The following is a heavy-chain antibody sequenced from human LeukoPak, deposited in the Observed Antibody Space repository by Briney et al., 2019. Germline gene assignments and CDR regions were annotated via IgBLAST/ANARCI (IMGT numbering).Heavy chain of an antibody. J-gene: IGHJ6*02. V-gene: IGHV4-30-2*05. CDR1: GGSISSDGYS. Sequence: SETLSLTCAVSGGSISSDGYSWSWIRQPPGKGLEWIGYIYHSGSTYYNPSLKSRVTISVDTSKNQFSLKLSSVTAADTAVYYCARGCSSTSCPRYYYYGMDVWGQGTTVTVSS. CDR3: ARGCSSTSCPRYYYYGMDV. D-gene: IGHD2-2*01. CDR2: IYHSGST.